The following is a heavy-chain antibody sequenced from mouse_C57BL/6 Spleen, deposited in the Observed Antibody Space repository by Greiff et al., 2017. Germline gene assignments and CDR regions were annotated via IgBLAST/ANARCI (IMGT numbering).Heavy chain of an antibody. CDR3: ARDGTVVAPFDY. Sequence: VQLQQPGAELVKPGASVKMSCKASGYTFTSYWITWVKQRPGQGLEWIGDIYPGSGSTNYNEKFKSKATLTVDTSSSTAYMQLSSLTSEDSAVYYCARDGTVVAPFDYWGQGTTLTVSS. CDR2: IYPGSGST. CDR1: GYTFTSYW. V-gene: IGHV1-55*01. J-gene: IGHJ2*01. D-gene: IGHD1-1*01.